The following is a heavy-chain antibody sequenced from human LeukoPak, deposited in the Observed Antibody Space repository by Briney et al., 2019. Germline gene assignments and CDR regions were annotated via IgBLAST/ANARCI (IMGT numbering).Heavy chain of an antibody. CDR2: IRYDGSNK. CDR3: AKDHHPADYDILTGYYPFDY. J-gene: IGHJ4*02. CDR1: GFTFSSYG. D-gene: IGHD3-9*01. Sequence: PGGSLRLSCAASGFTFSSYGMHWVRQAPGKGLEWVAFIRYDGSNKYYADSVKGRFTISRDNSKNTLYLQMNSLRAEDTAVYYCAKDHHPADYDILTGYYPFDYWGQGTLVTVSS. V-gene: IGHV3-30*02.